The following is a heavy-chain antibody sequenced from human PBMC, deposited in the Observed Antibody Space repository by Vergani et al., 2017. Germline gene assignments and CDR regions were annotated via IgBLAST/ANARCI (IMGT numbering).Heavy chain of an antibody. D-gene: IGHD3-9*01. Sequence: EVQLLESGGGLVQPGGSLRLTCAASEFTFSNYAMNWVRQAPGKGLEWVSGISGSGVSAYYTDSVKGRFTISRDKSKNMLFLQMNNLRTEDTGVYYCARARCIETCYMSNWLDSWGQGTLVTVSS. CDR1: EFTFSNYA. CDR2: ISGSGVSA. V-gene: IGHV3-23*01. CDR3: ARARCIETCYMSNWLDS. J-gene: IGHJ5*01.